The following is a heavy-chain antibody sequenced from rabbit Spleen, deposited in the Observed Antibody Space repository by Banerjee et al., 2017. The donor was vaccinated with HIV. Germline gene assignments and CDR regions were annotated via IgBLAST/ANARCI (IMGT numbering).Heavy chain of an antibody. D-gene: IGHD7-1*01. Sequence: QSLEESGGDLVKPGASLTLTCTASGFSFSSGYDMCWVRQAPGKGLEWISCIAGSSSGFTYSATWAKGRFTISKTSSTTVTLQMTSLTVADTATYFCARDTGTSFSSYGMDLWGQGTLVTVS. CDR2: IAGSSSGFT. J-gene: IGHJ6*01. CDR1: GFSFSSGYD. CDR3: ARDTGTSFSSYGMDL. V-gene: IGHV1S40*01.